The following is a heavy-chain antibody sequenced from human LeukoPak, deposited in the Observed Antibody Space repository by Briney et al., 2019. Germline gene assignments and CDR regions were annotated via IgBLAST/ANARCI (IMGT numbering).Heavy chain of an antibody. V-gene: IGHV3-11*01. Sequence: KPGGSLRLSCAASGFTFSDYYMSWIRQAPGKGLEWVSYISSSGSTIYYADSVKGRFTISRDNAKNSLYLQMNSLRAEDTAVYYCARSHLPYYDFWSGYYFDYWGQGTLVTVSS. CDR1: GFTFSDYY. D-gene: IGHD3-3*01. J-gene: IGHJ4*02. CDR3: ARSHLPYYDFWSGYYFDY. CDR2: ISSSGSTI.